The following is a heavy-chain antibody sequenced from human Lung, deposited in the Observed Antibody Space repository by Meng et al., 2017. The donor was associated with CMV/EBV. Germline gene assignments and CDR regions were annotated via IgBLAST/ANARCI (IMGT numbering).Heavy chain of an antibody. CDR2: IYYTGST. J-gene: IGHJ4*02. V-gene: IGHV4-30-4*01. CDR1: GGSISSGDYY. CDR3: ARVGGCSGGGCYHRLFDY. Sequence: RAESGTGLVQPSQTLSLICTVSGGSISSGDYYWSWIRQPPGKGVEWIGYIYYTGSTYYNPSLKSRVIISVDPSKNQFSLKLNSVTAADTAVYYCARVGGCSGGGCYHRLFDYWGQGTLVTVSS. D-gene: IGHD2-15*01.